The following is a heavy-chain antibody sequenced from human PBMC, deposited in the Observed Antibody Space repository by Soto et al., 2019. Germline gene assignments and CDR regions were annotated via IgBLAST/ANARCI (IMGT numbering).Heavy chain of an antibody. J-gene: IGHJ6*03. Sequence: PSQTLSLTCAISGDSVSSNSAAWNWIRQSPSRGLEWLGRTYYRSKWYSDYAVSVKSRITINPDTSKNQFSLQLNSVTPEDTAVYYCARFYSSSWYGYYYYYMDVWGKGTTVTVSS. V-gene: IGHV6-1*01. CDR2: TYYRSKWYS. CDR1: GDSVSSNSAA. D-gene: IGHD6-13*01. CDR3: ARFYSSSWYGYYYYYMDV.